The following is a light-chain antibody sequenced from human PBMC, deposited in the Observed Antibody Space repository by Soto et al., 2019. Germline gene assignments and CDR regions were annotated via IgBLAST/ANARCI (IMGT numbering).Light chain of an antibody. CDR3: QQYNDYSWT. V-gene: IGKV1-5*03. J-gene: IGKJ1*01. CDR2: KAS. CDR1: QSISIW. Sequence: IPMTQSPSTLSASVGDRVAITCRASQSISIWLAWYQQKPGKAPKLLIYKASSLESGVPSRFSGSGSGTEFTLTISSLQPDDFATYYCQQYNDYSWTFGQGTKVEIK.